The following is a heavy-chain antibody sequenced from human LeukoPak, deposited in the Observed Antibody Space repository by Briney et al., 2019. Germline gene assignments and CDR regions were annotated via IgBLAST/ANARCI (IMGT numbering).Heavy chain of an antibody. Sequence: SETLSLTCTVSGGSISSSSYYWGWIRQPPGKGLEWIGSIYYSGSTYYNPSFKSRVTISVDTSKNQFSLKLSSVTAADTAVCYCAIYSGSYSTLDYWGQGTLVTVSS. CDR2: IYYSGST. CDR3: AIYSGSYSTLDY. V-gene: IGHV4-39*01. CDR1: GGSISSSSYY. D-gene: IGHD1-26*01. J-gene: IGHJ4*02.